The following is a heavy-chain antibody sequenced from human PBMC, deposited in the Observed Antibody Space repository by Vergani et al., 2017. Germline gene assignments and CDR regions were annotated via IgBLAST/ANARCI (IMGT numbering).Heavy chain of an antibody. CDR3: AKDMDYSDFFDY. J-gene: IGHJ4*02. Sequence: EVQLLESGGGLVQPGGSLRLSCAASGFTFSSYAMSWVRQAPGKGLEWVSIISDSGGSTYYADSVKGRFTISRDNSKNTLYLQMNSLRAEDTAVYYCAKDMDYSDFFDYWGQGTLVTVSS. D-gene: IGHD4-11*01. CDR2: ISDSGGST. V-gene: IGHV3-23*01. CDR1: GFTFSSYA.